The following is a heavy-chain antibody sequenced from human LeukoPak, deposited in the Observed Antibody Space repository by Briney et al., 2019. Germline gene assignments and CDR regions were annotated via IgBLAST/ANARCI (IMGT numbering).Heavy chain of an antibody. CDR2: IYYSGST. J-gene: IGHJ5*02. V-gene: IGHV4-39*07. D-gene: IGHD3-10*01. CDR3: ARRTGSGSYLFDP. Sequence: SETLSLTCTVSGGSISSSSYYWGWIRQPPGKGLEWIGSIYYSGSTYYNPSLKSRVTISVDTSKNQFSLKLSSVTAADTAFYYCARRTGSGSYLFDPWGQGTLVTVSS. CDR1: GGSISSSSYY.